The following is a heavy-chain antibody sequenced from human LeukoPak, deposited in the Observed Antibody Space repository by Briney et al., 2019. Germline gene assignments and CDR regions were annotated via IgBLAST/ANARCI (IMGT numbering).Heavy chain of an antibody. CDR1: GFTFSSRDW. V-gene: IGHV3-7*01. D-gene: IGHD3-16*01. J-gene: IGHJ4*02. Sequence: GGSLRLSCVASGFTFSSRDWMTRVRQAPGKGLEWVANIKQDGSEKNYVDSVKGRFIISRDNPKNSLYLQMNSLRAEDTAVYYCAEWGSDFNYWGQGTLVTVSS. CDR2: IKQDGSEK. CDR3: AEWGSDFNY.